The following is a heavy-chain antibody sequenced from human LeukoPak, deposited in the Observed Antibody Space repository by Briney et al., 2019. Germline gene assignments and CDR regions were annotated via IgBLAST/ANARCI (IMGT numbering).Heavy chain of an antibody. Sequence: PGRSLRLSCAASGFSFDDYAMHWVRQAPGKGLEWVSGISWNSGSIGYADSVKGRFTISRDNAKNSLYLQMNSLRAEDTALYYCAKDLSVSSTREIDYWGQGTLVTVSS. D-gene: IGHD3-10*01. J-gene: IGHJ4*02. V-gene: IGHV3-9*01. CDR3: AKDLSVSSTREIDY. CDR2: ISWNSGSI. CDR1: GFSFDDYA.